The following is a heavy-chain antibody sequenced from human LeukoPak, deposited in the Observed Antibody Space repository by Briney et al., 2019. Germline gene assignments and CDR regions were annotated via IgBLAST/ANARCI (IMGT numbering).Heavy chain of an antibody. V-gene: IGHV4-31*03. CDR1: GGSISSGGYY. Sequence: SQTLSLTCTVSGGSISSGGYYWSWIRQHPGKGLEWIGYIYYSGSTYYNPSLKSRVTISVDTSKNQFSLKLSSVTAADTAVYYCARVQDKYYYDSSGYYRNWFDPWGQGTLVTVSS. D-gene: IGHD3-22*01. J-gene: IGHJ5*02. CDR2: IYYSGST. CDR3: ARVQDKYYYDSSGYYRNWFDP.